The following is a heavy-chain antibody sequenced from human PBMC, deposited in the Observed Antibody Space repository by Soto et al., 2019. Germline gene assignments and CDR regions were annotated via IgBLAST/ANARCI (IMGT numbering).Heavy chain of an antibody. CDR2: INDSGTT. V-gene: IGHV4-34*01. CDR3: ARETSQNVYSHYGMDV. Sequence: XETLSLPFAIYGGSFSGFYWSWIRQPPGKGLEWIGEINDSGTTNYNPSRKSRVTISADTSKTHFSLRLTSVTAADTAVYYCARETSQNVYSHYGMDVWGQGTTVTVSS. CDR1: GGSFSGFY. J-gene: IGHJ6*02.